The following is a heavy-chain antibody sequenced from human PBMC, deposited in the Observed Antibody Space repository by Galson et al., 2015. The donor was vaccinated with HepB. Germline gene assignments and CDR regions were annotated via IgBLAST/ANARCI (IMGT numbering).Heavy chain of an antibody. V-gene: IGHV4-39*01. J-gene: IGHJ4*02. CDR2: IYYSGST. CDR1: GGSISSSSYY. CDR3: ARLAAGSYYDSSGYYFYDY. D-gene: IGHD3-22*01. Sequence: LSLTCTVSGGSISSSSYYWGWIRQPPGKGLEWIGSIYYSGSTYYNPSLKSRVTISVDTSKNQFSLKLSSVTAADTAVYYCARLAAGSYYDSSGYYFYDYWGQGTLVTVSS.